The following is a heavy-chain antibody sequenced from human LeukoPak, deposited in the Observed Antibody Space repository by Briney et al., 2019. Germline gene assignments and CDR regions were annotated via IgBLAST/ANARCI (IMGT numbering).Heavy chain of an antibody. J-gene: IGHJ4*02. CDR1: GFTFSSNY. CDR3: ATEVVTPSRRVDY. CDR2: IYSGGST. D-gene: IGHD4-23*01. V-gene: IGHV3-53*01. Sequence: GGSLRLSCAASGFTFSSNYMSWVRQAPGKGLEWVSVIYSGGSTYYADSVKGRFTISRDNSKNTLYLQMNSLRAEDTAVYYCATEVVTPSRRVDYWGQGTLVTASS.